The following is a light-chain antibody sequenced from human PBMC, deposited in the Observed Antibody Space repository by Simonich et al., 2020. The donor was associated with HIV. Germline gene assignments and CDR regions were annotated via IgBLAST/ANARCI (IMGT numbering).Light chain of an antibody. J-gene: IGKJ5*01. V-gene: IGKV3-15*01. CDR1: PSVSSN. Sequence: EIVMPQSPATLSVSPGERATLSCRASPSVSSNLVCYQQKSGQAPRRIIYVPSTRATGIPARFIGSGSGTEFTLTISSLQSEDFAVYYCQQYNNWPITFGQGTRLEIK. CDR2: VPS. CDR3: QQYNNWPIT.